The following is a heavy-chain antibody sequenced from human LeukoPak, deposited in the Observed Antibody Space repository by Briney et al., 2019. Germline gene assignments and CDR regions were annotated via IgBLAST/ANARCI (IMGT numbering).Heavy chain of an antibody. V-gene: IGHV3-21*01. CDR3: ARATNHPKYYYYYYMDV. CDR2: ISGSSSYI. J-gene: IGHJ6*03. CDR1: GFTFSSYS. Sequence: GGSLRLSCAASGFTFSSYSMNWVRQAPGKGLEWVSSISGSSSYIYYADSVKGRFTISRHNAKNSLYLQMNSLRAEDTAVYYCARATNHPKYYYYYYMDVWGKGTTVTVSS.